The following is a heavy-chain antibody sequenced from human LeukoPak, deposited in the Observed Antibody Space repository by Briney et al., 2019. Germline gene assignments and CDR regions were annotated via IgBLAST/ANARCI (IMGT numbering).Heavy chain of an antibody. Sequence: SETLSLTCGVSGGSLSFYYWSWIRQSPGKGLEWIAEISQNGDSNYNMSLKSRVTISLDKSKNQVSLKLDSVTAADTAVYYCAKSNGYGLIDIWGQGTMVTVSS. V-gene: IGHV4-34*01. J-gene: IGHJ3*02. CDR3: AKSNGYGLIDI. CDR2: ISQNGDS. CDR1: GGSLSFYY. D-gene: IGHD3-10*01.